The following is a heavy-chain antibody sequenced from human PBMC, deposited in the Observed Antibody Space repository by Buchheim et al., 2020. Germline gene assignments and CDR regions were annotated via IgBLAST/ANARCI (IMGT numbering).Heavy chain of an antibody. CDR1: GFTFSTYA. CDR3: ARDGGGGYNQIDY. J-gene: IGHJ4*02. CDR2: MSSDGSER. Sequence: VQLVESGGGLVQPGGSLRLSCTASGFTFSTYAMHWVRQSPDKGLESLAVMSSDGSERYYADSVKGRFTISRDNSNKTLFLQLDSLAAEDTALYYCARDGGGGYNQIDYWGQGTL. V-gene: IGHV3-30*03. D-gene: IGHD5-24*01.